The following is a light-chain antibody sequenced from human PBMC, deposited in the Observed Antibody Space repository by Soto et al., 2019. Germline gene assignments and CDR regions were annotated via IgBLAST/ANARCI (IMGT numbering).Light chain of an antibody. CDR1: QSVSSN. CDR3: QQYNNWPPWT. Sequence: EIVMTQSPATLSVSPGERATLSYRASQSVSSNLAWYQQKPGQAPRLLIYGASTRATGIPARFSGSGSGTEFTLTITSLQSEDFAVYYCQQYNNWPPWTFGQGTTVEIK. J-gene: IGKJ1*01. CDR2: GAS. V-gene: IGKV3-15*01.